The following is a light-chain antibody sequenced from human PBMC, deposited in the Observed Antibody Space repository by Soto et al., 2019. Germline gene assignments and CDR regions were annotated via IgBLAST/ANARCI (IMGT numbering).Light chain of an antibody. Sequence: EIVLTQSPGTLSLSPGERATLSCRASQSISSSYLAWYQHKPGQAPRLLIYGASTRATGIPDRFSGSGSGTDFTLTISRLEPEDFAVYYCQQFGSPFTFGPGTKVDL. CDR3: QQFGSPFT. CDR1: QSISSSY. CDR2: GAS. V-gene: IGKV3-20*01. J-gene: IGKJ3*01.